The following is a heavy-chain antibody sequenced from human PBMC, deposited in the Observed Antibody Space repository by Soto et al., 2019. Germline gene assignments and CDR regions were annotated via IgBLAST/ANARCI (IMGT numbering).Heavy chain of an antibody. J-gene: IGHJ4*02. CDR1: GYTFTSYG. CDR2: ISAYNGNT. V-gene: IGHV1-18*01. CDR3: ARDGRIAAAGHESDY. Sequence: QVQLVQAGAEVKKPGASVKVSCKASGYTFTSYGISWVRQAPGQGLEWMGWISAYNGNTNYAQKLQGRVTRTSDTSTSTAYMELRSLRAADTAVYYCARDGRIAAAGHESDYWGQGTLVNVSS. D-gene: IGHD6-13*01.